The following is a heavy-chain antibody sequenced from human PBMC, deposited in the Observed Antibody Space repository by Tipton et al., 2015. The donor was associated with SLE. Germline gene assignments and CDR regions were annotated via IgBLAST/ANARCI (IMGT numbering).Heavy chain of an antibody. CDR1: GGPVSSGSYY. V-gene: IGHV4-61*01. CDR2: IYYSGST. Sequence: TLSLTCTVSGGPVSSGSYYWSWIRQPPGKGLEWIGYIYYSGSTNYNPSLKSRVTISVDTSKNQFSLKLSAVTAADTAVYYCARGVAGPLTMVRGVTSGLFDYWGQGTLVTVSS. D-gene: IGHD3-10*01. CDR3: ARGVAGPLTMVRGVTSGLFDY. J-gene: IGHJ4*02.